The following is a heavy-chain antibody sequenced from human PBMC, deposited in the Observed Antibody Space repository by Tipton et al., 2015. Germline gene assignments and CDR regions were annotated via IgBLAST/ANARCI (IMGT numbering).Heavy chain of an antibody. CDR3: TREGFEDSSGFRY. CDR2: INHRRST. Sequence: TLSLTCAVYGGSLSGYYWSWIRQPPGKGLEWIGEINHRRSTNYNPSLESRVTILVDTSKNQFSLTLTSVTAADTAVYYCTREGFEDSSGFRYWGQGTLVTVSS. D-gene: IGHD3-22*01. CDR1: GGSLSGYY. V-gene: IGHV4-34*01. J-gene: IGHJ4*02.